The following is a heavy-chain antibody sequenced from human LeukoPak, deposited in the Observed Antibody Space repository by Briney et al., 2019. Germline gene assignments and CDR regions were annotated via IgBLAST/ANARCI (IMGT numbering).Heavy chain of an antibody. CDR3: ARTYIGGGFDY. CDR2: ICASGST. D-gene: IGHD3-16*01. Sequence: SQTLSLTCPVSGDSIGSGSFCWNWVRQPAGTGLEWVGRICASGSTDYNPSLKSRVTISVDTSKNQFSLKLSSVTAADTAVYYCARTYIGGGFDYWGQGTLVTVSS. V-gene: IGHV4-61*02. J-gene: IGHJ4*02. CDR1: GDSIGSGSFC.